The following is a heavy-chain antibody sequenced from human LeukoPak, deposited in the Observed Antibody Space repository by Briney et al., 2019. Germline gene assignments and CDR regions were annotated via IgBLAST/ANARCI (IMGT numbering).Heavy chain of an antibody. CDR2: IYYSGNT. J-gene: IGHJ4*02. V-gene: IGHV4-61*01. CDR3: ARVGYGAIDY. D-gene: IGHD4-17*01. Sequence: SETLSLTCTVSGGSISSGSYYWSWIRQPPGKGLEWIGYIYYSGNTNYNPSLKSRVTISVDTSKNQFSLKLSSVTAADTAVYYCARVGYGAIDYWGQGTLVTVSS. CDR1: GGSISSGSYY.